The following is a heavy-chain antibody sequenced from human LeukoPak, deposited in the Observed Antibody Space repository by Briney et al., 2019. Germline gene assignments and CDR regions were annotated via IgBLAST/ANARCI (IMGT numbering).Heavy chain of an antibody. CDR2: IRYDGSNK. CDR3: AKDFHGGYSYGPIDY. Sequence: GGSLRLSCAASGFTFSSYGMPWVRQAPGKGLEWVAFIRYDGSNKYYADSVKGRFTISRDNSKNTLYLQMNSLRAEDTAVYYCAKDFHGGYSYGPIDYWGQGTLVTVSS. D-gene: IGHD5-18*01. J-gene: IGHJ4*02. V-gene: IGHV3-30*02. CDR1: GFTFSSYG.